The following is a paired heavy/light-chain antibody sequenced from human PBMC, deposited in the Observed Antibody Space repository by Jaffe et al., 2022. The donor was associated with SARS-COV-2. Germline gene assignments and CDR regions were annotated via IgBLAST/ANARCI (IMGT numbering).Heavy chain of an antibody. Sequence: EVQLVESGGGLVQPGGSLRLSCAASGFTFSSYAMSWVRQAPGEGLEWVSAISGSGVSTYYADSVKGRFTISRDNSKNTLYLQMNSLRAEDTAVYYCAKGRGYGDKRAAFDIWGQGTMVTVSS. D-gene: IGHD4-17*01. CDR1: GFTFSSYA. CDR2: ISGSGVST. J-gene: IGHJ3*02. V-gene: IGHV3-23*04. CDR3: AKGRGYGDKRAAFDI.
Light chain of an antibody. CDR3: SSYAGSNNPYWV. CDR2: EVS. CDR1: SSDVGGYNY. Sequence: QSALTQPPSASGSPGQSVTISCTGTSSDVGGYNYISWYQQHPGKAPKLMIYEVSKRPSGVPDRFSGSKSGNTASLTVSGLQAEDEANYYCSSYAGSNNPYWVFGGGTKLTVL. J-gene: IGLJ3*02. V-gene: IGLV2-8*01.